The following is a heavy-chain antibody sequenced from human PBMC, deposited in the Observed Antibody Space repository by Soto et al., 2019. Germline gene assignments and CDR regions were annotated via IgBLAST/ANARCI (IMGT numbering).Heavy chain of an antibody. CDR2: INPKSDDT. J-gene: IGHJ5*02. Sequence: GASVKVSCKASGYPFSDNQIHWLRRAPGQGLEWMGRINPKSDDTNYAQKFQGRVTMTRDTSIDTAYLELTGLTSDDTDTYYCARKHSLDYIRWGLDPWGQGTLVTVSS. V-gene: IGHV1-2*02. CDR1: GYPFSDNQ. CDR3: ARKHSLDYIRWGLDP. D-gene: IGHD4-4*01.